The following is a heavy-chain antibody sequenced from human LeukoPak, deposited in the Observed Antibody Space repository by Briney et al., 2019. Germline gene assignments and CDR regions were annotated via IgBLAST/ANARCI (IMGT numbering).Heavy chain of an antibody. Sequence: PGGSLRLSCAASGFTLRSYAMSWVRQAPGKGLEWVAAMSDTGNTYHAESVRGRFTISRDSSRNTLFLQMNRLRPEDAAIYYCARAPVTTCRGTFCYPFDYWGLGTLVTVSS. D-gene: IGHD1-1*01. CDR1: GFTLRSYA. CDR3: ARAPVTTCRGTFCYPFDY. V-gene: IGHV3-23*01. J-gene: IGHJ4*02. CDR2: MSDTGNT.